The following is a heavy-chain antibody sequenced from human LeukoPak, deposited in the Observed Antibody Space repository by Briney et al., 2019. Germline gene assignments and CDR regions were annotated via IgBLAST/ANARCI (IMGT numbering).Heavy chain of an antibody. CDR1: GGSFSGYY. Sequence: SETLSLTCAVYGGSFSGYYWSWIRQPPGKGLEWIGSIYYSGSTYYNPSLKSRVTISVDTSKNQFSLKLSSVTAADTAVYYCAVGGGPVGVPSDYWGQGTLVTVSS. J-gene: IGHJ4*02. CDR3: AVGGGPVGVPSDY. V-gene: IGHV4-34*01. D-gene: IGHD1-26*01. CDR2: IYYSGST.